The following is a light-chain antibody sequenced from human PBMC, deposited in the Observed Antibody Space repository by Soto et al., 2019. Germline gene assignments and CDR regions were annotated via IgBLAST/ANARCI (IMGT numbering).Light chain of an antibody. CDR2: EVS. Sequence: QSALTQPASVSGSPGQSITISCTGTSSDVGGYNYVSWYQQHPGKAPKLMIYEVSNRPSGVSNRFSGSKSGNTASLTISGLQAEDEDDYYCSSYTSSSTPRVVFGGGTKLTVL. CDR3: SSYTSSSTPRVV. V-gene: IGLV2-14*01. J-gene: IGLJ2*01. CDR1: SSDVGGYNY.